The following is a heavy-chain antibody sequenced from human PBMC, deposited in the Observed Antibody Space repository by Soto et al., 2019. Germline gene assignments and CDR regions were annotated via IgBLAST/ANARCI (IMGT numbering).Heavy chain of an antibody. CDR1: GGTIRSYF. V-gene: IGHV4-59*01. Sequence: SLRLPWSASGGTIRSYFVSGMREPLGKGLEWIGYIYYSGSTNYNPSLKSRVTISVDTSKNQFSLKLSSVTAADKAVYYCARAGPYYYYYMDVWGKGTTVTVSS. CDR2: IYYSGST. CDR3: ARAGPYYYYYMDV. J-gene: IGHJ6*03.